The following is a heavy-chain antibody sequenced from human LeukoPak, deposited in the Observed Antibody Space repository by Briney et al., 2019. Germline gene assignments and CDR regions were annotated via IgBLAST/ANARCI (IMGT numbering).Heavy chain of an antibody. V-gene: IGHV4-39*07. Sequence: PSETLSLTCTVSGGSISSSSYYWGWIRQPPGKGLEWIGSIYYSGSTYYNPSLKSRVTISVDTSKNQFSLKLSSVTAADTAVYYCARGSEDYYDSSGYYWDYWGQGTLVTVSS. J-gene: IGHJ4*02. CDR3: ARGSEDYYDSSGYYWDY. CDR1: GGSISSSSYY. D-gene: IGHD3-22*01. CDR2: IYYSGST.